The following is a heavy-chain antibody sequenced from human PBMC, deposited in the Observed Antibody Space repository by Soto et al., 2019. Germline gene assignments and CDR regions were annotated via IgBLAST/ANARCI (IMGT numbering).Heavy chain of an antibody. CDR1: GDSVGNGPYY. CDR2: IYYSGST. CDR3: ARVGFSAVVLTGVYNWFDP. D-gene: IGHD2-15*01. Sequence: QVRLQESGPGLVKPSETLSLSCLVSGDSVGNGPYYWSWIRQSPGEGLEWIAYIYYSGSTNVNPSLESRVNISIDMSKNQFFLELSSVTAADTAVYYCARVGFSAVVLTGVYNWFDPWGQGTLVTVSS. J-gene: IGHJ5*02. V-gene: IGHV4-61*01.